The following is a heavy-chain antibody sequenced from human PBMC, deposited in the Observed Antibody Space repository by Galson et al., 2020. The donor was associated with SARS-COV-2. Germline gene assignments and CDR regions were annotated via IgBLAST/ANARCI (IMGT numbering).Heavy chain of an antibody. Sequence: LSLTCAASGFTFSTYAMNWVRQAPGKGLEWVSSLRGSGFASYYADAVEGRFTISRDNSKDTLYLQMDSLRAEDTAVYYCAREHFDYGSGRGNYGMDVWGQGTTVIGS. CDR3: AREHFDYGSGRGNYGMDV. J-gene: IGHJ6*02. CDR2: LRGSGFAS. CDR1: GFTFSTYA. V-gene: IGHV3-23*01. D-gene: IGHD3-10*01.